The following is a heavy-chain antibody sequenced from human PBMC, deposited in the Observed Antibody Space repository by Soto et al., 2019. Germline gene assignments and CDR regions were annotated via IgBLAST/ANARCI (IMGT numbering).Heavy chain of an antibody. D-gene: IGHD4-17*01. CDR3: ARVLIGHGDYVDAFDI. V-gene: IGHV1-18*01. CDR1: GYTFTSYG. Sequence: QVQLVQSGAEVKKPGASVKVSCKASGYTFTSYGISWVRQAPGQGLEWMGWISAYNGNTNYAQKLHGRVTMTTDTSTSTAYMRLRSLRSDDTAVYYCARVLIGHGDYVDAFDIWGQGTMVTVSS. J-gene: IGHJ3*02. CDR2: ISAYNGNT.